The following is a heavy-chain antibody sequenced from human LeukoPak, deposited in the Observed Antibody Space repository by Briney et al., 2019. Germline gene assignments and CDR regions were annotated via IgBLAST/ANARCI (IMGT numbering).Heavy chain of an antibody. CDR2: IYTSGST. V-gene: IGHV4-61*02. D-gene: IGHD6-19*01. Sequence: SETLSLTSTVSGGSISSGSYYWSWIRQPAGKGLEWIGRIYTSGSTNYNPSLNSRVTISADTSKNQFSLKLSSVTAADTAVYYCARGHSSGWYVSDYYYMDVWGKGTTVTISS. J-gene: IGHJ6*03. CDR3: ARGHSSGWYVSDYYYMDV. CDR1: GGSISSGSYY.